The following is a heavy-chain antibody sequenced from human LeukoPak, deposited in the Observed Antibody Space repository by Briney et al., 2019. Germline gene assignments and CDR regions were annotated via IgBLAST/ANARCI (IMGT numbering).Heavy chain of an antibody. CDR3: ARVSKMATITPLFDY. CDR2: IYYSGST. J-gene: IGHJ4*02. D-gene: IGHD5-24*01. CDR1: GGSISSYY. Sequence: SETLSLTCTVSGGSISSYYWSWIRQPPGKGLEWIGYIYYSGSTNYNPSLKSRLTISVDTSKNQFSLKLSSVTAADTAVYYCARVSKMATITPLFDYWGQGTLVTVSS. V-gene: IGHV4-59*01.